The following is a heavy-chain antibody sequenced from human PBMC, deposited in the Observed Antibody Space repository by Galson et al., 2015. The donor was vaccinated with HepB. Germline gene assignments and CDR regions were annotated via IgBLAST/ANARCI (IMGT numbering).Heavy chain of an antibody. CDR2: IIPNFGAA. D-gene: IGHD3-3*01. CDR3: ARGGRFLEWLSPPDY. Sequence: SVKVSCKASGDTFSSYAISWVRQAPGQGLEWMGGIIPNFGAANYAQKFQGRVTMTTDKSTSTAYMALSSLRTEDTAVYYCARGGRFLEWLSPPDYWGQGTLVTVSS. J-gene: IGHJ4*02. V-gene: IGHV1-69*05. CDR1: GDTFSSYA.